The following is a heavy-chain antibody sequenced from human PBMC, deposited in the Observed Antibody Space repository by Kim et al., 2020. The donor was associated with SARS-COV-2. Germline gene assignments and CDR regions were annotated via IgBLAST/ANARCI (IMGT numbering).Heavy chain of an antibody. J-gene: IGHJ6*02. CDR3: ARVLKKSEGIWGSYRYGGGGSAAGDGMDV. D-gene: IGHD3-16*02. V-gene: IGHV3-7*01. CDR2: IKQDGSEK. CDR1: GFTFSSYW. Sequence: GGSLRLSCAASGFTFSSYWMSWVRQAPGKGLEWVANIKQDGSEKYYVDSVKGRFTISRDNAKNSLYLQMNSLRAEDTAVYYCARVLKKSEGIWGSYRYGGGGSAAGDGMDVWGQGTTVTVSS.